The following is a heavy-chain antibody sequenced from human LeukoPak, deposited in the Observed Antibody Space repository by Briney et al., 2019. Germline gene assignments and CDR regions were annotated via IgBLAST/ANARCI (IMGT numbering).Heavy chain of an antibody. CDR2: VDPEDGET. CDR1: GYTFTDYY. V-gene: IGHV1-69-2*01. CDR3: ATAHITPPDYYGSGSYGGMDV. J-gene: IGHJ6*03. D-gene: IGHD3-10*01. Sequence: ASVKVSCKVSGYTFTDYYMHRVQQAPGKGLEWMGLVDPEDGETIYAEKFQGRVTITADTSTDTAYMELSSLRSEDTAVYYCATAHITPPDYYGSGSYGGMDVWGKGTTVTVSS.